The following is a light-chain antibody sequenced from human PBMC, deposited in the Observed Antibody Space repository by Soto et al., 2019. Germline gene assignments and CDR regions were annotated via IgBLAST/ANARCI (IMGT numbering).Light chain of an antibody. Sequence: EIMMTQSPATLSVSPGERATLSCRDSQSFSRNLAWYQQKPGQAPRLLIYETSTRATGIPARFSGTGSGTEFTLAISSLQSEDFAVYHCQQYNKWPLTFGGGTRVEIK. CDR3: QQYNKWPLT. CDR2: ETS. V-gene: IGKV3-15*01. J-gene: IGKJ4*01. CDR1: QSFSRN.